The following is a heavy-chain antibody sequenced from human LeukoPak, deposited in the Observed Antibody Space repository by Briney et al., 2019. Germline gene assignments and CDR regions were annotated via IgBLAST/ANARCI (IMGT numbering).Heavy chain of an antibody. J-gene: IGHJ4*02. CDR1: GYTFTGYY. V-gene: IGHV1-2*02. CDR3: ARVGSSGWYVHPTLDY. Sequence: ASVKVSCEASGYTFTGYYMHWVRQAPGQGLEWMGWINPNSGDTNYAKKFQGRVTVTRDTSISTAYMELSSLRSDDTAVYYCARVGSSGWYVHPTLDYWGQGTLVTVSS. CDR2: INPNSGDT. D-gene: IGHD6-19*01.